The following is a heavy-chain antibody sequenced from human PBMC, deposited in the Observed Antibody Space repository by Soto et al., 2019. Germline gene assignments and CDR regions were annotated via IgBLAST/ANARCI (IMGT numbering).Heavy chain of an antibody. J-gene: IGHJ5*02. V-gene: IGHV3-23*01. CDR2: ISGSGGST. CDR3: SKDRYCYGSGPQGNWFDP. Sequence: EVQLLESGGGLVQPGGSLRLSCAASGFTFSSYAMSWVRQAPGKGLEWVSAISGSGGSTYYADSVKGRFTISRDNSKNTLYLQMNSMRAEDTAVYYCSKDRYCYGSGPQGNWFDPWGQGTLVTVSS. CDR1: GFTFSSYA. D-gene: IGHD3-10*01.